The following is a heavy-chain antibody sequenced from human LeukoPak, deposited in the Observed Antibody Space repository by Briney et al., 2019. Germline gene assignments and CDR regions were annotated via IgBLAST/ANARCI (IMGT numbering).Heavy chain of an antibody. D-gene: IGHD6-19*01. J-gene: IGHJ4*02. CDR1: GFTLSSYW. V-gene: IGHV3-74*01. CDR3: ARGSTSGWPDYFEY. CDR2: INGDGSST. Sequence: PGGSLRLSCAASGFTLSSYWMHWVRQAPGKGLVWVSRINGDGSSTPYANSVKGRFTISRDNAKNTLYLQMHSLRADDTAVYYCARGSTSGWPDYFEYWGQGSVVTVSS.